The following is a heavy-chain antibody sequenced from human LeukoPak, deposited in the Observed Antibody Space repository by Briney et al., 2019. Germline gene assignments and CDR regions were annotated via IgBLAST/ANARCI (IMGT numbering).Heavy chain of an antibody. CDR1: GGSISSSSYY. J-gene: IGHJ3*02. D-gene: IGHD4-17*01. V-gene: IGHV4-39*07. CDR2: IYYSGST. Sequence: SETLSLTCTVSGGSISSSSYYWGWIRQPPGKGLEWIGSIYYSGSTYYNPSLKSRVTISVDTSKNQFSLKLSSVTAADTAVYYCARGDYGFYFRGTEENAFDIWGQGTMVTVSS. CDR3: ARGDYGFYFRGTEENAFDI.